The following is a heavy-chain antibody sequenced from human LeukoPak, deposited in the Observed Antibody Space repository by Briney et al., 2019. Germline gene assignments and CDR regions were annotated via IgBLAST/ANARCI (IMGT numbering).Heavy chain of an antibody. Sequence: SETLSLTCTVSGGSISSYYWSWIRQPPGKGLEWIGSIYYSGSTYYNPSLKSRVTISVDTSKNQFSLKLSSVTAADTAVYYCASSYPSWDYWGQGTLVTVSS. CDR2: IYYSGST. J-gene: IGHJ4*02. V-gene: IGHV4-59*05. CDR1: GGSISSYY. D-gene: IGHD3-10*01. CDR3: ASSYPSWDY.